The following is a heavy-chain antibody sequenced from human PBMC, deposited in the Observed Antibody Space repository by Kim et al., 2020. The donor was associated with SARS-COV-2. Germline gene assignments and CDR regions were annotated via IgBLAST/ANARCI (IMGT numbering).Heavy chain of an antibody. V-gene: IGHV3-7*03. CDR2: IKQDGSEK. CDR1: GFTFSSYW. J-gene: IGHJ4*02. Sequence: GGSLRLSCAASGFTFSSYWMSWVRQAPGKGLEWVANIKQDGSEKYYVDSVKGRFTISRDNAKNSLYLQMNSLRAEDTAVYYCARVSFLGATIHTLFDYWGQGTLVTVSS. CDR3: ARVSFLGATIHTLFDY. D-gene: IGHD5-12*01.